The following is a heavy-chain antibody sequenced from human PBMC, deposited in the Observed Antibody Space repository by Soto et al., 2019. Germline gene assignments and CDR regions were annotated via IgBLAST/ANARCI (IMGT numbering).Heavy chain of an antibody. Sequence: ASVKVSCKASGYTFTSYAMHWVRQAPGQRLEWMGWINAGNGNTKYSQKFQGRVTITRDTSASTAYMELSSLRSEDTAVYYCARMEAIFGVVIIPGSFDPWGQGTLVTVSS. CDR2: INAGNGNT. D-gene: IGHD3-3*01. V-gene: IGHV1-3*01. J-gene: IGHJ5*02. CDR3: ARMEAIFGVVIIPGSFDP. CDR1: GYTFTSYA.